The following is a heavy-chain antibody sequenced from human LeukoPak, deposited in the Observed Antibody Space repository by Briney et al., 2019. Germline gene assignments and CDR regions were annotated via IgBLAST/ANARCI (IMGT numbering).Heavy chain of an antibody. J-gene: IGHJ3*02. D-gene: IGHD7-27*01. CDR3: ARVELGAFDI. Sequence: SQTLSLTCTVSGGSISSYYWSWIRQPPGKGLEWIGYIYYSGSTNYNPSFKSRVTISVDTSKNQFSLKLSSVTAADTAVYYCARVELGAFDIWGQGTMVTVSS. CDR2: IYYSGST. CDR1: GGSISSYY. V-gene: IGHV4-59*12.